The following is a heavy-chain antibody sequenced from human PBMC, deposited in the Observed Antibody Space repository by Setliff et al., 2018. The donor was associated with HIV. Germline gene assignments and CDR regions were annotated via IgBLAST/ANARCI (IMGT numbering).Heavy chain of an antibody. J-gene: IGHJ4*02. CDR2: ISGSGNSI. Sequence: GGSLRLSCVASGFTFSSYRMNWVRQTPGKGLEWVSFISGSGNSIYYADAVKGRFTISRDNSKSTLYLKMISLRAEDTAVYYCASDKEGSSWFPDYWGQGTLVTVSS. CDR3: ASDKEGSSWFPDY. D-gene: IGHD6-13*01. CDR1: GFTFSSYR. V-gene: IGHV3-48*01.